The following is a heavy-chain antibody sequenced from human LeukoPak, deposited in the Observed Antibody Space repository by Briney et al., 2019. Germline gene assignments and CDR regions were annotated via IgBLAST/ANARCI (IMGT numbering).Heavy chain of an antibody. CDR1: GFTFSSYS. CDR2: ISSSSSYI. CDR3: ARDEGSGWEKLGFDL. J-gene: IGHJ2*01. D-gene: IGHD6-19*01. V-gene: IGHV3-21*01. Sequence: PGGSLRLSCAASGFTFSSYSMNWVRQAPRKGLEWVSAISSSSSYIYYADSVKGRFTISRDNAKNSLYLQMNSLRAEDTAVYYCARDEGSGWEKLGFDLWGRGTLVTVSS.